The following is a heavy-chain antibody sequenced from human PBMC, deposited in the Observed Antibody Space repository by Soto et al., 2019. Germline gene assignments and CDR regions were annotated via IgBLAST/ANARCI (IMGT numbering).Heavy chain of an antibody. D-gene: IGHD3-10*01. CDR3: ATLKSITMVRGIDAFDI. J-gene: IGHJ3*02. V-gene: IGHV3-48*03. CDR2: ISSSGSTI. Sequence: GGSLRLSCAASGFTFSSYEMNWVRQAPGKGLEWVSYISSSGSTIYYADSVKGRFTISRDNAKNSLYLQMNSLRAEDTAVYYCATLKSITMVRGIDAFDIWGQGTMVTVSS. CDR1: GFTFSSYE.